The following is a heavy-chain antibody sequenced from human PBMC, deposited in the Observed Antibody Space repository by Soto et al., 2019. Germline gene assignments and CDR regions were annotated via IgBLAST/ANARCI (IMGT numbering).Heavy chain of an antibody. Sequence: RGESLKISCKGSGYSFTNYWIGWVRQMPGKGLEWMGIIYPGDSDTRYSPSFQGQVSISDDKSISTAYLQWSSLEASDTAIYYCARSRQPGGYYYYAMDVWGQGTTVTVSS. CDR3: ARSRQPGGYYYYAMDV. CDR2: IYPGDSDT. D-gene: IGHD3-10*01. CDR1: GYSFTNYW. V-gene: IGHV5-51*01. J-gene: IGHJ6*02.